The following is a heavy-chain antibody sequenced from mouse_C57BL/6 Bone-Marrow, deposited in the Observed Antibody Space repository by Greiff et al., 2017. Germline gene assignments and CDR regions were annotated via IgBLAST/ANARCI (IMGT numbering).Heavy chain of an antibody. J-gene: IGHJ3*01. CDR1: GYTFTSYG. CDR2: IYPRSGNT. Sequence: QVQLKESGAELARPGASVKLSCKASGYTFTSYGISWVKQRTGQGLEWIGEIYPRSGNTYYNEKFKGKATLTADKSSSTAYMELRSLTSEDSAVYFCAREGGSQAWFAYWGQGTLVTVSA. D-gene: IGHD1-1*02. CDR3: AREGGSQAWFAY. V-gene: IGHV1-81*01.